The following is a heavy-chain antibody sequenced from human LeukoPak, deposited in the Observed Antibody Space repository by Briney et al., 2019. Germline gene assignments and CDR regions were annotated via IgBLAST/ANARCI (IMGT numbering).Heavy chain of an antibody. CDR3: ARAPDIVVVPATN. V-gene: IGHV3-66*02. CDR1: GFTVSSNY. J-gene: IGHJ4*02. D-gene: IGHD2-2*01. CDR2: IYSGGST. Sequence: GSLRLSCAASGFTVSSNYMSWVRQAPGKGLEWVSVIYSGGSTYYADSVRGRFTISRDNSKNTLYLQMNSLRAEDTAVYYCARAPDIVVVPATNWGQGTLVTVSS.